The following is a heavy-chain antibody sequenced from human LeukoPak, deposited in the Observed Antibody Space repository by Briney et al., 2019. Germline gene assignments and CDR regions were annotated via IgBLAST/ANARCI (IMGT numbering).Heavy chain of an antibody. V-gene: IGHV4-34*01. J-gene: IGHJ4*02. D-gene: IGHD3-22*01. Sequence: SETLSLTCAVYGGSFSTYYWSWIRQPPGKGLEWIGEINRSGSTNYNPSLKSRVTISVDTSNNQFSLKLRSVTAADTAVYYCATTGLYDTSGYYGNDYWGQGTLVTVSS. CDR1: GGSFSTYY. CDR3: ATTGLYDTSGYYGNDY. CDR2: INRSGST.